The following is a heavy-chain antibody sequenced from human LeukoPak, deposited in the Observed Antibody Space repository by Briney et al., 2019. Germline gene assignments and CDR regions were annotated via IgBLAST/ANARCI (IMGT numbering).Heavy chain of an antibody. CDR1: GFTFTSSA. D-gene: IGHD3-22*01. CDR3: AADPDDTLIYDY. CDR2: IVVGSGNT. J-gene: IGHJ4*02. V-gene: IGHV1-58*02. Sequence: GASVKVSCKASGFTFTSSAMQWVRQARGQRLEWIGWIVVGSGNTNYAQKFQERVTITRDMSTSTAYMELSSLRSEDTAVYYCAADPDDTLIYDYWGQGTLVTVSS.